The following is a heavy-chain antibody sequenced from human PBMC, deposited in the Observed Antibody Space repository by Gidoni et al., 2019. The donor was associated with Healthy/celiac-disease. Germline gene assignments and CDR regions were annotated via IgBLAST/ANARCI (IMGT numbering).Heavy chain of an antibody. CDR2: ISGRGGST. CDR3: ATSRVTMIVAQGAFDI. D-gene: IGHD3-22*01. Sequence: EVQLLESGGGLVQPGGSLRLSCAASGFTFSSYAMSWVRQAPGKGLEWVSAISGRGGSTYYADSVKGRFTISRDNSKNTLYLQMNSLRAEDTAVYYCATSRVTMIVAQGAFDIWGQGTMVTVSS. J-gene: IGHJ3*02. CDR1: GFTFSSYA. V-gene: IGHV3-23*01.